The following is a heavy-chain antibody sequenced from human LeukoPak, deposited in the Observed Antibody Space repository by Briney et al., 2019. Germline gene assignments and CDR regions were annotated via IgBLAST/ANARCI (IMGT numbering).Heavy chain of an antibody. D-gene: IGHD6-13*01. CDR3: AKESGSRSYGAYFPH. Sequence: GGSLRLSCAASGFTFSSHGMQWVRQAPGKGLEWVAVISYDGSTKYYADSVKVRFTISRDNSKSTLYLQMNSLRAEDTAVYYCAKESGSRSYGAYFPHWGQGTLVTVSS. CDR1: GFTFSSHG. J-gene: IGHJ1*01. CDR2: ISYDGSTK. V-gene: IGHV3-30*18.